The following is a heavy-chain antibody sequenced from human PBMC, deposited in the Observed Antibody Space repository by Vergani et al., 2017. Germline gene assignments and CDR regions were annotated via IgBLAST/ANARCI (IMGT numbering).Heavy chain of an antibody. CDR1: GGSINSYY. J-gene: IGHJ6*04. CDR2: IYYSGST. D-gene: IGHD3-3*01. V-gene: IGHV4-59*01. CDR3: TRDTYWSGEMDV. Sequence: QVQLQESGPGLVKPSETLSLTCSVSGGSINSYYWNWIRQPPGTGLEWIGYIYYSGSTNYNPSLKSRVTIAIDTSKKYFSLKLSSVTAADTAVYYCTRDTYWSGEMDVWGKGTTVTVSS.